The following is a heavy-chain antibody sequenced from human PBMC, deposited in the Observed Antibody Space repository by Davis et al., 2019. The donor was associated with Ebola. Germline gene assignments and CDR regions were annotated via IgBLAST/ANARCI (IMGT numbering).Heavy chain of an antibody. V-gene: IGHV4-4*02. CDR1: GGSISSSNW. CDR2: IYHSGST. D-gene: IGHD3-22*01. CDR3: ARGRHSSGYYSYYYYGMDV. Sequence: SETLSLTCAVSGGSISSSNWWSWVRQPPGKGLEWIGEIYHSGSTNYNPSLKSRVTISVDTSKNQFSLKLSSVTAADTAVYYCARGRHSSGYYSYYYYGMDVWGKGTTVTVSS. J-gene: IGHJ6*04.